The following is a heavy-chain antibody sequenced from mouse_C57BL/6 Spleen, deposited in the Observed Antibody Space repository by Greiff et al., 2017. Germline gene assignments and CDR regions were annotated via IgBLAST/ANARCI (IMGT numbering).Heavy chain of an antibody. D-gene: IGHD4-1*01. Sequence: VQLQQSGPGLVQPSQRLSITCTVSGFSLTSYGVHWVRQSPGKGLEWLGVLWSGGSTDYNAAFISSLSIRKDNSKSHVFLKMNSLQADDTAIYYCARKGLGYYAMDYWGQGTSVTVSS. CDR2: LWSGGST. CDR3: ARKGLGYYAMDY. CDR1: GFSLTSYG. V-gene: IGHV2-2*01. J-gene: IGHJ4*01.